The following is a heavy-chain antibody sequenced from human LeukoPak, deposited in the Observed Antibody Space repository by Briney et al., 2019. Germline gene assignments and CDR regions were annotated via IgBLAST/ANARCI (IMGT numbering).Heavy chain of an antibody. J-gene: IGHJ6*02. V-gene: IGHV3-30*18. CDR1: GFTFSSYG. CDR3: AKGLEYYYSGMDV. CDR2: ISFDGSNK. Sequence: GRSLRLSCAASGFTFSSYGMHWVRQAPGEWLEWVAVISFDGSNKYYADSVKGRFTISRDKAKNTVYLQMNSLRAEDTAVYYCAKGLEYYYSGMDVWARGTTVTVSS.